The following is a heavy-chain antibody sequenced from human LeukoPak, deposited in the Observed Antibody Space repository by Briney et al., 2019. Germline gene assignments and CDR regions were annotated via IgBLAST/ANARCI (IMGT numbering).Heavy chain of an antibody. CDR2: ISYSGST. CDR3: ARVGSGSRIDY. Sequence: SETLSLNCTVSGGSISSYYWSWIRQPPGKGLEWMGYISYSGSTNYNPSLKSRVTISVDTSKNQFSLKLSSVTAADTAVYYCARVGSGSRIDYWGQGTLVTVSS. J-gene: IGHJ4*02. D-gene: IGHD6-13*01. CDR1: GGSISSYY. V-gene: IGHV4-59*01.